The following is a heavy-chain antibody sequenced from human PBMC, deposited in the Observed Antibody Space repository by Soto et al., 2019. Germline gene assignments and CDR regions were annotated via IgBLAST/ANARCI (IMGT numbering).Heavy chain of an antibody. D-gene: IGHD3-9*01. V-gene: IGHV4-59*01. CDR1: GGSISSYY. Sequence: PSETLSLTCTVSGGSISSYYWSWIRQPPGKGLEWIGYIYYSGGTNYNTSLKSRVTISVDTSKNQFSLKLSSVTAADTAVYYCARVSGRYFDWLLSRHKTKWFDPWGQGTLVTVSS. CDR2: IYYSGGT. J-gene: IGHJ5*02. CDR3: ARVSGRYFDWLLSRHKTKWFDP.